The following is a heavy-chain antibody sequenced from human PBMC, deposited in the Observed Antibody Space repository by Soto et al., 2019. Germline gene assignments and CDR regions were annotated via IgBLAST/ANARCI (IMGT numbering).Heavy chain of an antibody. J-gene: IGHJ4*02. V-gene: IGHV4-31*03. CDR3: ARSPRGGYYFDY. Sequence: SETLSLTCTVSGGSISSGGYYWSWIRQHPGKGLEWIGYIYYSGSTYYNPSLKSRVTISVDTSKNQFSLKLSPVTAADTAVYYCARSPRGGYYFDYWGQGTLVTVSS. CDR2: IYYSGST. CDR1: GGSISSGGYY. D-gene: IGHD3-22*01.